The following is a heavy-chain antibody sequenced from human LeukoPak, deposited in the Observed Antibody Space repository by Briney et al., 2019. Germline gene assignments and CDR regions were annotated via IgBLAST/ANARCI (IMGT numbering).Heavy chain of an antibody. CDR3: ARDSDASTILQPFRH. Sequence: GGSLRLSCAASGFTFSSYSMNWVRQAPGKGLEWVSSISSSSSYIYYADSVKGRFTISRDNAKNSLYLQMNSLRAEDTAVYYCARDSDASTILQPFRHWGQGTLVTVSS. J-gene: IGHJ1*01. CDR2: ISSSSSYI. CDR1: GFTFSSYS. V-gene: IGHV3-21*01. D-gene: IGHD3-3*01.